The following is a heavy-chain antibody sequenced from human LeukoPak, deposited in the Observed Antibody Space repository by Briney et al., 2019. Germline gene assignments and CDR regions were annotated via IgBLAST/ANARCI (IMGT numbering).Heavy chain of an antibody. J-gene: IGHJ6*03. D-gene: IGHD3/OR15-3a*01. Sequence: PGGSLRLSCTASGFIFSSYWMNWVRQAPGKGLEWVANIMQDGSEKYYVDSVKGRFTISRDNTENSLYLQMNSLRAEDTATYFCVRVHIGYGLGDTYNYYYYMDVWGKGTAVTVSS. CDR3: VRVHIGYGLGDTYNYYYYMDV. V-gene: IGHV3-7*01. CDR1: GFIFSSYW. CDR2: IMQDGSEK.